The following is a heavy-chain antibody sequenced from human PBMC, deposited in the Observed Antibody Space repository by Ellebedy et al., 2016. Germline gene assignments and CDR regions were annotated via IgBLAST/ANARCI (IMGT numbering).Heavy chain of an antibody. CDR1: GDSMNSGAYY. Sequence: SETLSLTXSVSGDSMNSGAYYWSWIRQPAGKALEWIGRIYTGGNTIYNPSLKSRVTMSVDTSKNHFSPELTSVTAADTAVYYCATLTIPGGSDFWGQGTLVTVSS. CDR3: ATLTIPGGSDF. CDR2: IYTGGNT. J-gene: IGHJ4*02. D-gene: IGHD3-3*01. V-gene: IGHV4-61*02.